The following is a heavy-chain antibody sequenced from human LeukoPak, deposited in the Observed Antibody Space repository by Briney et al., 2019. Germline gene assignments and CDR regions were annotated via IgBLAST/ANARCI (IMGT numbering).Heavy chain of an antibody. CDR1: GFTVSSNY. Sequence: GGSLRLSCAASGFTVSSNYMSWVRQAPGKGLEWVSAISGSGGSTYYADSVKGRFTISRDNSKNTLYLQMNSLRAEDTAVYYCARLNYGDYGFFDYWGQGTLVTVSS. J-gene: IGHJ4*02. CDR3: ARLNYGDYGFFDY. V-gene: IGHV3-23*01. CDR2: ISGSGGST. D-gene: IGHD4-17*01.